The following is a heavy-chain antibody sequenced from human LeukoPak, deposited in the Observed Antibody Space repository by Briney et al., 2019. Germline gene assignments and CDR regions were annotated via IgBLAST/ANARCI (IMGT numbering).Heavy chain of an antibody. Sequence: PGGSLRLSCAASGFTFTDYYMSWVRQAPGKGLEWISYIGDSGSPIYYANSVKGRFTISRDNAKNSLYLQMNNLRAEDTAMYYCARGAGPLFDPWGHGTLVTVSS. CDR3: ARGAGPLFDP. CDR1: GFTFTDYY. V-gene: IGHV3-11*01. CDR2: IGDSGSPI. J-gene: IGHJ5*02.